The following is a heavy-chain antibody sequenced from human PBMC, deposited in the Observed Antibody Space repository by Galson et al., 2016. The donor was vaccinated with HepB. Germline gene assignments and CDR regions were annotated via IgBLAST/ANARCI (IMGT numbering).Heavy chain of an antibody. CDR2: ISNDGSKR. CDR3: AKRDLLWFGDPNAFDV. D-gene: IGHD3-10*01. CDR1: GLGFHTYS. V-gene: IGHV3-30*18. J-gene: IGHJ3*01. Sequence: SLRLSCAASGLGFHTYSMNWVRQAPGKGLEWVAYISNDGSKRYFADSVKGRFTISRDNSKNTLFLHMSSLRAEDTAVYYCAKRDLLWFGDPNAFDVWGQGTMVTVSS.